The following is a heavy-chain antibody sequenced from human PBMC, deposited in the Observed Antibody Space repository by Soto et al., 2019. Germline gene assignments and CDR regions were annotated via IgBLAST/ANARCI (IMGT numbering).Heavy chain of an antibody. J-gene: IGHJ3*02. CDR3: ARVRRETDAFDI. D-gene: IGHD1-26*01. CDR2: ISGYNGNT. CDR1: GYTFTSYG. V-gene: IGHV1-18*01. Sequence: QVQLVQSGAEVKQPGASVKVSCKASGYTFTSYGFSWVRQAPGQGLEWMGWISGYNGNTNYAQKLQGRVTMTTDTATSTAYMELRSLRSDDTAVYYCARVRRETDAFDIWGQGTMVTVSS.